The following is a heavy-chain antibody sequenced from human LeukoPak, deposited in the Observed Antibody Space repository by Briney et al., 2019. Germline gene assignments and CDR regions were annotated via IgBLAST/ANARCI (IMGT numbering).Heavy chain of an antibody. CDR1: GGSFSGYY. D-gene: IGHD3-9*01. CDR2: INHSGST. CDR3: ARDAYYDILKGFDP. V-gene: IGHV4-34*01. J-gene: IGHJ5*02. Sequence: SETLSLTCAVYGGSFSGYYWSWIRQPPGKGLEWIGEINHSGSTNYNPSLKSRVTMSVDTSKNQFSLKLSSVTAADTAVYYCARDAYYDILKGFDPWGQGTLVTVSS.